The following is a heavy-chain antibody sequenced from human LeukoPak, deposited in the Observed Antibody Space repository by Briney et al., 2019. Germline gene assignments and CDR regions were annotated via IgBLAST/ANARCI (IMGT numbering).Heavy chain of an antibody. CDR2: IYYSGST. CDR1: GGSISSYY. D-gene: IGHD3-22*01. CDR3: ARDQTYYYDSSGYMSDAFDI. J-gene: IGHJ3*02. Sequence: SETLSLTCTVSGGSISSYYWSWIRQPPGKGLEWIGYIYYSGSTNYNPSLKSRVTISVDTSKNQFSLKLSSVTAADTAVYYCARDQTYYYDSSGYMSDAFDIWGQGTMVTVSS. V-gene: IGHV4-59*12.